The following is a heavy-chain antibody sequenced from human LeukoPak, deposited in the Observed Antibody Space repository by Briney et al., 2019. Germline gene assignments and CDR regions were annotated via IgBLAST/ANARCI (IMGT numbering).Heavy chain of an antibody. Sequence: SETLSLTCTVSGGSISSSSYYWGWIRQPPGKGLEWIGSIYYSGSTFYNPSLKSRVTISVDRSKNQFSLKLSSVTAADTAVYYCARQYCSSTSCYADAFDIWGQGTMVTVSS. CDR2: IYYSGST. D-gene: IGHD2-2*01. J-gene: IGHJ3*02. CDR3: ARQYCSSTSCYADAFDI. CDR1: GGSISSSSYY. V-gene: IGHV4-39*07.